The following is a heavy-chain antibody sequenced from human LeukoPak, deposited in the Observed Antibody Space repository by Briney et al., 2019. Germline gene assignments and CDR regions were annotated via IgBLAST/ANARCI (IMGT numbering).Heavy chain of an antibody. CDR1: GYTFTSYD. CDR3: AKGSGYEAQYCYYYMDV. J-gene: IGHJ6*03. CDR2: MNPNSGNT. D-gene: IGHD5-12*01. V-gene: IGHV1-8*03. Sequence: ASVKVSCKASGYTFTSYDINWVRQATGQGLEWMGWMNPNSGNTGYAQKFQGRVTITRNTSISTAYMELSSLRSEDTAVYYCAKGSGYEAQYCYYYMDVWGKGTTVTISS.